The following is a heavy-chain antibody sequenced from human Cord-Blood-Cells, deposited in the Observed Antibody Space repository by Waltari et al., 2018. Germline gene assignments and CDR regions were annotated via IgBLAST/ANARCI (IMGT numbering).Heavy chain of an antibody. Sequence: QVQLVQSGAEVKKPGSSVKVSCKASGGTFSSYAISWVRQAPGQGLEWMGGIIPILGIANSAQKFQGRVTSTADESTSTAYMERSSLRAEDTAVYYCARGRGATEYFDLWGRGTLVTVSS. CDR3: ARGRGATEYFDL. CDR1: GGTFSSYA. V-gene: IGHV1-69*04. D-gene: IGHD5-12*01. CDR2: IIPILGIA. J-gene: IGHJ2*01.